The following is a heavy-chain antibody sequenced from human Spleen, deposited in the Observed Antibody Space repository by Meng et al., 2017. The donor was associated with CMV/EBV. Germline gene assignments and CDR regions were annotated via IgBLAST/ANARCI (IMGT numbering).Heavy chain of an antibody. CDR3: AKDVVVDD. D-gene: IGHD2-15*01. Sequence: SLRLSCAASGFTFSSYAMSWVRQAPGQGLECVSIIYSGDDNTYYADSVKGRFTISRDNSKSTVYLQMNSLRTEDTAIYYCAKDVVVDDWGQGTLVTVSS. CDR2: IYSGDDNT. V-gene: IGHV3-23*03. CDR1: GFTFSSYA. J-gene: IGHJ4*02.